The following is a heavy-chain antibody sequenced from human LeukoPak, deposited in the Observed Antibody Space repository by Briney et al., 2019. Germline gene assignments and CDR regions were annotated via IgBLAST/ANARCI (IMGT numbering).Heavy chain of an antibody. V-gene: IGHV1-2*02. CDR3: ARAPERNYYDILTGYYNNWFDP. J-gene: IGHJ5*02. CDR1: GYTFTSYY. D-gene: IGHD3-9*01. CDR2: INPSGGST. Sequence: GASVKVSCKASGYTFTSYYIHWVRQAPGQGLEWMGLINPSGGSTNYAQKFQGRVTMTRDTSISTAYMELSRLRSDDTAVYYCARAPERNYYDILTGYYNNWFDPWGQGTLVTVSS.